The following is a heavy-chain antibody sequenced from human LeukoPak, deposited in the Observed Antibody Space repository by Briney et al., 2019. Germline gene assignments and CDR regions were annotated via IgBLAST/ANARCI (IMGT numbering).Heavy chain of an antibody. V-gene: IGHV1-8*01. CDR3: ARGRAHYGGNRGAFDI. CDR1: GYTFTSYD. CDR2: MNPNSGNT. J-gene: IGHJ3*02. Sequence: GASVKVSCKASGYTFTSYDINWVRQATGQGLEWMGWMNPNSGNTGYAQKFQGRVTMTRNTSISTAYMELSSLRSEDTAVYYCARGRAHYGGNRGAFDIWGQGIMVTVSS. D-gene: IGHD4-23*01.